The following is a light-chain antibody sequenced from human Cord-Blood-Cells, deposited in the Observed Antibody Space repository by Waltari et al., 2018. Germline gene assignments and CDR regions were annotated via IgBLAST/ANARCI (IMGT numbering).Light chain of an antibody. CDR3: QQYYSTPFT. V-gene: IGKV4-1*01. Sequence: DIVMTQSPDSLAVSLGERATTNCKSRPSVLYSSNNKNYLAWYQQKPGQPPKLLIYWSSTRESGVPDRFSGSGSGTDFTLTISSLQAEDVAVYYCQQYYSTPFTFGGGTKVEIK. J-gene: IGKJ4*01. CDR2: WSS. CDR1: PSVLYSSNNKNY.